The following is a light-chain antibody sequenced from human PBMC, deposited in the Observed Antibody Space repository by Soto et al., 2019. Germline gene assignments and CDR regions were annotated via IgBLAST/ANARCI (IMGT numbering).Light chain of an antibody. Sequence: QSALTQTASVSGYPGQSITISCTGTSSDVGGYNFVSWYQQHPGKAPKLIIHEVTTRPSGVSGRFSGSKSGNTAFLTISGLQAKDEAVYYCCSHSSSITWMFGGGTQLTVL. CDR3: CSHSSSITWM. V-gene: IGLV2-14*03. CDR1: SSDVGGYNF. J-gene: IGLJ3*02. CDR2: EVT.